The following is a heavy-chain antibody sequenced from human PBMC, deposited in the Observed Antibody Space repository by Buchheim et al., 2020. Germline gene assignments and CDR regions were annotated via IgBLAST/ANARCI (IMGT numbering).Heavy chain of an antibody. CDR3: ARDAPSSSPLRANWFDP. Sequence: EVQLVESGGGLVQPGGSLRLSCAASGFTFSSYWMSWVRQAPGKGLEWVANIKQDGSEKYYVDSVKGRFTISRDNAKNSLYLQMNSLRAEDTAVYYCARDAPSSSPLRANWFDPWGQGTL. D-gene: IGHD6-6*01. CDR1: GFTFSSYW. CDR2: IKQDGSEK. V-gene: IGHV3-7*01. J-gene: IGHJ5*02.